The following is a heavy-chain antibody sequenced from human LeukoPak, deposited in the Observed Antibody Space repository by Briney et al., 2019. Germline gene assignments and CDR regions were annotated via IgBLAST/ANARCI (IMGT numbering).Heavy chain of an antibody. CDR3: ARDDRIFGVVPPHNWFDP. CDR2: IYPNSGGT. V-gene: IGHV1-2*02. J-gene: IGHJ5*02. Sequence: ASVKVSGKASGYTFTGYYMHWVRQAPGQGLEWMGWIYPNSGGTNYAQKFQGRLTMTRDMSTSTVYMERSSLRSEDTAVYCCARDDRIFGVVPPHNWFDPWGQGTLVTVSS. CDR1: GYTFTGYY. D-gene: IGHD3-3*01.